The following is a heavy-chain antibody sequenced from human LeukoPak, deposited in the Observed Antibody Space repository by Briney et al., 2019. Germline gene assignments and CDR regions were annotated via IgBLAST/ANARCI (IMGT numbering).Heavy chain of an antibody. D-gene: IGHD5-18*01. CDR2: VHSNGNT. V-gene: IGHV4-4*08. CDR1: GGSFTTYS. Sequence: PSETLSLTCTVSGGSFTTYSWSWIRQPPGKGLDWIGDVHSNGNTNYNPSLKNRVTMSIDTSRDQFSLTLTSVTAADTAIFYCARRIQLWPYWHFDLWGRGTLVTVSS. J-gene: IGHJ2*01. CDR3: ARRIQLWPYWHFDL.